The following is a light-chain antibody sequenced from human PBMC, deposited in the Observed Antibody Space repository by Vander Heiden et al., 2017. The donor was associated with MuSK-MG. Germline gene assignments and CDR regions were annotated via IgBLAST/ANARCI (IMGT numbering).Light chain of an antibody. CDR3: QQDNNFPWT. J-gene: IGKJ1*01. CDR2: KAS. V-gene: IGKV1-5*03. Sequence: DIQMTPSPSTLSASVGDRVTLPCRASQTVNKWLAWFQQRPGKAPKLLIYKASKLESGVPSRFSGSGSGTEFTLAISSLQPDDFATYYCQQDNNFPWTFGQGTKVEIK. CDR1: QTVNKW.